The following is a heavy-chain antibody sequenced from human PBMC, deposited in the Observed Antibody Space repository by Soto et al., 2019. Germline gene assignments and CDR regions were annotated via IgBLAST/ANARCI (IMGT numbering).Heavy chain of an antibody. CDR3: ARHTPAISISDH. D-gene: IGHD2-15*01. V-gene: IGHV4-39*01. CDR2: IYYSGST. Sequence: PETLSLSCTVSGGSISSSSYYGGWIRQPPGKGLEWIGSIYYSGSTYYNPSLKSRVTISVDTSKNQFSLKLSSVTAADTAVYYCARHTPAISISDHWGQGTLVTVSS. CDR1: GGSISSSSYY. J-gene: IGHJ4*02.